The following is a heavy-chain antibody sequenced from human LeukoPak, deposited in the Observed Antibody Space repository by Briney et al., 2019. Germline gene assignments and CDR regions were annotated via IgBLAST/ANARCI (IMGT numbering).Heavy chain of an antibody. CDR3: ARELLWFGELLHGGFDP. J-gene: IGHJ5*02. D-gene: IGHD3-10*01. CDR1: GGSFSGYY. CDR2: INHSGST. Sequence: SETLSLTCAVYGGSFSGYYWSWICQPPGKGLEWIGEINHSGSTNYNPSLKSRVTISGDTSKNQFSLKLSSVTAADTAVYYCARELLWFGELLHGGFDPWGQGTLVTVSS. V-gene: IGHV4-34*01.